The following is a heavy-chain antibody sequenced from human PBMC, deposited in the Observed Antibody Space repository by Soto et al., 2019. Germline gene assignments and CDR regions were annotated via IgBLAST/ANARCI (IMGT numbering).Heavy chain of an antibody. D-gene: IGHD2-2*01. J-gene: IGHJ5*02. CDR1: GYTFTSYG. V-gene: IGHV1-18*04. CDR3: AATIQEDIVVVPAAMSTHNWFDP. CDR2: ISAYNGNT. Sequence: ASVKVSCKASGYTFTSYGISWVRQAPGQGLEWMGWISAYNGNTNYAQKLQGRVTMTTDTSTSTAYMELRGLRSDDTAVYYCAATIQEDIVVVPAAMSTHNWFDPWGQGTLVTVSS.